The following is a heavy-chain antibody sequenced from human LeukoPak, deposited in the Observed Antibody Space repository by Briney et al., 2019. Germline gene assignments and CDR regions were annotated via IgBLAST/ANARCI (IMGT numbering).Heavy chain of an antibody. CDR3: AHTGGLGYSYGFRSA. Sequence: GGSLRLSCAASGFTFNTYTMNWVRQAPGKGLEWVSSITASSTAIYSADSVKGRFTISRDNSKNTLYLQMNSLRAEDTAVYYCAHTGGLGYSYGFRSAWGQGTLVTVSS. V-gene: IGHV3-21*01. J-gene: IGHJ5*02. D-gene: IGHD5-18*01. CDR1: GFTFNTYT. CDR2: ITASSTAI.